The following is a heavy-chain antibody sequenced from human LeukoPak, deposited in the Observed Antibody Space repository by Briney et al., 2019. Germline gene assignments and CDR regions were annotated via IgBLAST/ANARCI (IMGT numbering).Heavy chain of an antibody. J-gene: IGHJ4*02. CDR2: ISAYNGNT. CDR1: GYTFTGYY. V-gene: IGHV1-18*04. Sequence: GASVKVSCKASGYTFTGYYMHWVRQAPGQGLEWMGWISAYNGNTNYAQKLQGRVTMTTDTSTSTAYMELRSLRSDDTAVYYCARGGTFGELLSYFDYWGQGTLVTVSS. D-gene: IGHD3-10*01. CDR3: ARGGTFGELLSYFDY.